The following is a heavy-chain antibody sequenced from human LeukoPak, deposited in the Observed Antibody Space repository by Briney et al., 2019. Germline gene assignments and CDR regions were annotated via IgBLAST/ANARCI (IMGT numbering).Heavy chain of an antibody. J-gene: IGHJ4*02. CDR3: AKDNSYDTY. Sequence: GGSLRLSCAASGFTFRNYVIHWVRQAPGKGLEWVAVTSSDLNVKLYADSVKGRFTISRDNSKNTLYLQMNSLRAEDTAVYYCAKDNSYDTYWGQGTLVTVSS. CDR2: TSSDLNVK. D-gene: IGHD5-18*01. V-gene: IGHV3-30*18. CDR1: GFTFRNYV.